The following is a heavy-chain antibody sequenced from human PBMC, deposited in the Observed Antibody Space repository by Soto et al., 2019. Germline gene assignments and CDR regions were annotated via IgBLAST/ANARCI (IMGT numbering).Heavy chain of an antibody. J-gene: IGHJ4*02. V-gene: IGHV4-39*01. D-gene: IGHD3-22*01. CDR2: IYYSGST. CDR3: ASTTQYYYDSSGLLL. CDR1: GGSISSSSYY. Sequence: SETLSLTCTVSGGSISSSSYYWGWIRQPPGKGLEWIGSIYYSGSTYYNPSLKSRVTISVDTSKNQFSLKLSSVTAADTAVYYRASTTQYYYDSSGLLLWGQGTLLTVSS.